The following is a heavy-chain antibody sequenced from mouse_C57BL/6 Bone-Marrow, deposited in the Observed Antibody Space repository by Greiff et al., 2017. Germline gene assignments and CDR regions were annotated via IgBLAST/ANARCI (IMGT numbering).Heavy chain of an antibody. V-gene: IGHV5-4*01. CDR1: GFTFSSYA. Sequence: EVKLVESGGGLVKPGGSLKLSCAASGFTFSSYAMSWVRQTPEKRLEWVATISDGGSYTYYPDNVKGRFTISRDTAKNNLYLQMSHLKSEDTAMYYCARDALYYDYHYYAMDYWGQGTSVTVSS. CDR3: ARDALYYDYHYYAMDY. J-gene: IGHJ4*01. D-gene: IGHD2-4*01. CDR2: ISDGGSYT.